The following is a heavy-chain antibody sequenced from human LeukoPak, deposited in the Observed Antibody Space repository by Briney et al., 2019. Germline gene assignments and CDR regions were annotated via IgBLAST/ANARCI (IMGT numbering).Heavy chain of an antibody. D-gene: IGHD2-15*01. CDR1: GFAFNSYT. J-gene: IGHJ4*02. CDR2: ISYDGSKK. V-gene: IGHV3-30-3*01. Sequence: GRSLRLSCVASGFAFNSYTMHWVRQAPGKGLEWVALISYDGSKKYYADSVKGRVTISRDNSRNTLYVQINSLRADDTAVYYCAREFPRGSLDYWGQGTLVTVSS. CDR3: AREFPRGSLDY.